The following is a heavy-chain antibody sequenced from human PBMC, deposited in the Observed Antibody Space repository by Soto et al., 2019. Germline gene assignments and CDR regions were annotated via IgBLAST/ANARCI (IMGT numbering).Heavy chain of an antibody. D-gene: IGHD2-2*03. V-gene: IGHV1-69*13. CDR3: ARDLGYCISTSCEPNRKTPYYYGMDV. J-gene: IGHJ6*02. Sequence: GASVKVSCKDSVGTFSSYAISWVRQAPGQGLEWMGGIIPIFGTANYAQKFQGRVTITADDSTSTAYMELSSLRSEDTAVYYCARDLGYCISTSCEPNRKTPYYYGMDVWGQGTTVTVSS. CDR1: VGTFSSYA. CDR2: IIPIFGTA.